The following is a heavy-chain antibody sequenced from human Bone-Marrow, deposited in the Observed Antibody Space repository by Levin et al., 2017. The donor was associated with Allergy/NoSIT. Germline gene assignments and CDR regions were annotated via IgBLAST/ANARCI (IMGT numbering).Heavy chain of an antibody. CDR3: AKTSARSDSGSYFFDY. Sequence: KISCKPSGGPFSIYTISWLRQAPGQGLEWMGRIVPVLGIANYAQKFQDRVTITADTSTSTAYMELSSLRSEDTAVYYCAKTSARSDSGSYFFDYWGQGTLVTVSS. D-gene: IGHD6-13*01. J-gene: IGHJ4*02. CDR2: IVPVLGIA. V-gene: IGHV1-69*02. CDR1: GGPFSIYT.